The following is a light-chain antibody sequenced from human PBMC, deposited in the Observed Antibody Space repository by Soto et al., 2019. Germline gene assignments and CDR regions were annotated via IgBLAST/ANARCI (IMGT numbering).Light chain of an antibody. CDR2: AAS. Sequence: IQMTQSPYSLSASVGDRVTITCRASQSINTYLNWYQQKPGKAPNLLIYAASSLQSGVPSRFSGSGSGTDFTLTISSLQPEDFATYYCQQYYSVPVTFGGGTNVDIK. CDR1: QSINTY. CDR3: QQYYSVPVT. V-gene: IGKV1-39*01. J-gene: IGKJ4*01.